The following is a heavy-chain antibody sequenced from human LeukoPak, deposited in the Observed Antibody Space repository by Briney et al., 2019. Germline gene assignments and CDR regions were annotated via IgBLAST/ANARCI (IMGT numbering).Heavy chain of an antibody. D-gene: IGHD1-26*01. Sequence: SETLSLTCTFSGDSISNYYWSWIRQSPGKGLKWIGYIYYSGSTNYNPSLKSRVTISVDRSNNQFSLKVTSVTAADTAVYYCARGVGSSESNWFDPWGQGTLATVSS. CDR1: GDSISNYY. J-gene: IGHJ5*02. V-gene: IGHV4-59*08. CDR3: ARGVGSSESNWFDP. CDR2: IYYSGST.